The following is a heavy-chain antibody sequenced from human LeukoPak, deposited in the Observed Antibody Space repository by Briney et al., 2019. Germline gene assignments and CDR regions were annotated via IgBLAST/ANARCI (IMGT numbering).Heavy chain of an antibody. V-gene: IGHV3-7*01. J-gene: IGHJ4*02. CDR1: GFTFNSYW. D-gene: IGHD3-10*02. Sequence: PGGSLRLSCAASGFTFNSYWMTWVRQAPGKGLEWVANIMKDGGDKQYVDSVKGRFTISRDNAKNSLYLQMNSLRVEDTAVYYCVRDRDYYVFDQGGQGTLVTVSS. CDR3: VRDRDYYVFDQ. CDR2: IMKDGGDK.